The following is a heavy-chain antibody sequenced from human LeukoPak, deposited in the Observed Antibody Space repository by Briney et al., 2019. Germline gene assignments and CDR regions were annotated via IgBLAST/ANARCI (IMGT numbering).Heavy chain of an antibody. CDR3: AKGWGFDC. J-gene: IGHJ4*02. D-gene: IGHD7-27*01. CDR1: GDRVSSNKAG. V-gene: IGHV6-1*01. Sequence: SQTLSLTCAVSGDRVSSNKAGWNWIRQSPSRGLEWLGRTYFMSKWYNDYAVSVKSRISINADTSKNQLSLQLNSVTPEDTAVYCCAKGWGFDCWGQGTLVTVSS. CDR2: TYFMSKWYN.